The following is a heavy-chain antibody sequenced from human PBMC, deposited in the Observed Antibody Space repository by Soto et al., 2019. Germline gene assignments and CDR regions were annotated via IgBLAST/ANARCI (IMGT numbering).Heavy chain of an antibody. Sequence: EVQLLESGGGLVRPGGSLRLSCVASGFTFNTYAMTWVRRAPGKGLEWVSAISATGGSTFYADSLQGRFTISRDNSKNTLYLQLKSLSAGDTAVYYWAKAPTVKARGGPEYWGQGTLVTVSS. CDR3: AKAPTVKARGGPEY. CDR1: GFTFNTYA. V-gene: IGHV3-23*01. J-gene: IGHJ4*02. D-gene: IGHD3-10*01. CDR2: ISATGGST.